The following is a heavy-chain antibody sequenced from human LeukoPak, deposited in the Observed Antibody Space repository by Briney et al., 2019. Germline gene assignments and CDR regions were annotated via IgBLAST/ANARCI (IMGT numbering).Heavy chain of an antibody. Sequence: SETLSLTCTVSGGSISSGSYYWSWIRQPAGKGLEWIERIYTSGSTNYNPSLKSRVTISVDTSKNQFSLKLSSVAAADTAVYYCARDVVVTARPTYFDYWGQGTLVTVSS. V-gene: IGHV4-61*02. D-gene: IGHD2-21*02. CDR3: ARDVVVTARPTYFDY. J-gene: IGHJ4*02. CDR2: IYTSGST. CDR1: GGSISSGSYY.